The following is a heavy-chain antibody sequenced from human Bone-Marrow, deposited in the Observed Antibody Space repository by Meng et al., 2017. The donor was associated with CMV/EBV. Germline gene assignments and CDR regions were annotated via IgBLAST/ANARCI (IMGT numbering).Heavy chain of an antibody. Sequence: GGSLRLSCAACGFTFSSYDMHWVRQATGKGLEWVSAIGTAGDTYYPGSVKGQFTISRENAKNSLYLQMNSLRAEDTAVYYCARRSYTALNWNYFKPRAGDAFDIWGQGTMVTVSS. CDR2: IGTAGDT. CDR1: GFTFSSYD. V-gene: IGHV3-13*03. D-gene: IGHD1-7*01. CDR3: ARRSYTALNWNYFKPRAGDAFDI. J-gene: IGHJ3*02.